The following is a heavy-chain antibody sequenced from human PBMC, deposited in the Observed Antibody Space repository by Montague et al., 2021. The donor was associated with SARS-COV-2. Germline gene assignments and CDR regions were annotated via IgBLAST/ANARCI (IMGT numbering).Heavy chain of an antibody. D-gene: IGHD1-1*01. J-gene: IGHJ4*02. Sequence: SLRLSCAASGFSFRSYAIHWVRQAPGKGLAWVSGMSGAGGSTYYADSVKGRFTISRDNSKNTLYLQMSSLRAEDTAIYYCARAPPHDWNDLRSLDYWGQGTLVTVSS. V-gene: IGHV3-23*01. CDR2: MSGAGGST. CDR3: ARAPPHDWNDLRSLDY. CDR1: GFSFRSYA.